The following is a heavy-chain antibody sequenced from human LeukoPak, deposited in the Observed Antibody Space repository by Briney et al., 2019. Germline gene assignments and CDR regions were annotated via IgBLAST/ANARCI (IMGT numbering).Heavy chain of an antibody. CDR3: ARTYGDYASYYYYYMDV. CDR2: IYSGGST. Sequence: GGSLRLSCAASGFTVSSNYMSWVRQAPGKGLEWVSVIYSGGSTYYADSVKGRFTISRDNSKNTPYLQMNSLRAEDTAVYYCARTYGDYASYYYYYMDVWGKGTTVTVSS. J-gene: IGHJ6*03. V-gene: IGHV3-66*02. D-gene: IGHD4-17*01. CDR1: GFTVSSNY.